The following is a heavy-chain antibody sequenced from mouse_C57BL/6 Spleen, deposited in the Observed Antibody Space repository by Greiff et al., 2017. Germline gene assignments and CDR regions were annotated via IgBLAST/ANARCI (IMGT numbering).Heavy chain of an antibody. Sequence: EVQVVESGGGLVQSGRSLRLSCATSGFTFSDFYMEWVRQAPGKGLEWIAASRNKANDYTTEYSASVKGRFIVSRDTSQSILYLQMNALRAEDTAIYYCARHWYFDVWGTGTTVTVSS. V-gene: IGHV7-1*01. CDR1: GFTFSDFY. CDR3: ARHWYFDV. CDR2: SRNKANDYTT. J-gene: IGHJ1*03.